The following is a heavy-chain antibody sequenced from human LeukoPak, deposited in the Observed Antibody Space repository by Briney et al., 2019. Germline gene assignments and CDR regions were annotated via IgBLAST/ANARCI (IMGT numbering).Heavy chain of an antibody. Sequence: GGSLRLSCAASGFTFSSYAMSWVRQAPGRGLEWVSAISGSGGSTYYTDSVKGRFTISRDNSKNTLYLQMNSLRAEDTAVYYCAKAGRDGYNCDYWGQGTLVTVSS. CDR2: ISGSGGST. J-gene: IGHJ4*02. CDR3: AKAGRDGYNCDY. D-gene: IGHD5-24*01. CDR1: GFTFSSYA. V-gene: IGHV3-23*01.